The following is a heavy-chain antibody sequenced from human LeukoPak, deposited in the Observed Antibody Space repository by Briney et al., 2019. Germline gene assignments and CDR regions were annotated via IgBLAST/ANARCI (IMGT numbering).Heavy chain of an antibody. D-gene: IGHD6-25*01. CDR3: AKDLVRTAIDY. Sequence: GGSLRLSCAASGFTFSSYGMHWVRQAPGKGLEWVAVISYDGSNKYYADSVKDRFTISRDNSKNTLYLQMNSLRAEDTAVYYCAKDLVRTAIDYWGQGTLVTVSS. V-gene: IGHV3-30*18. CDR2: ISYDGSNK. J-gene: IGHJ4*02. CDR1: GFTFSSYG.